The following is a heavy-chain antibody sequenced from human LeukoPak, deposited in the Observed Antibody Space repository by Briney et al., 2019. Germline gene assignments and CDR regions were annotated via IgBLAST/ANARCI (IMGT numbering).Heavy chain of an antibody. V-gene: IGHV4-59*08. Sequence: SETLSLTCTVSGGSVRSYYWNWIRQPPGRGLEWLGYTYYTGIINYNPSLKSRATISVDTSKNQFSLNLNSVTAADTAFYYCARRDCSGGFCYFDYWGQGALVTVSS. CDR2: TYYTGII. CDR1: GGSVRSYY. CDR3: ARRDCSGGFCYFDY. D-gene: IGHD2-15*01. J-gene: IGHJ4*02.